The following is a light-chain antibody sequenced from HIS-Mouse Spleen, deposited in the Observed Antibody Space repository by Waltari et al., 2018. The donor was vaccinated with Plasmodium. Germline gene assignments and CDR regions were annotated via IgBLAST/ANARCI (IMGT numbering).Light chain of an antibody. CDR3: QQANSFPPSIT. CDR2: AAS. Sequence: IQMTQSPSSVSASVGDRVTITCRASQGISSRLAWYQQKPRKAPKLLIYAASSLQSGVPSRCSGSGSGTDFTLTISSLQPEDFATYYCQQANSFPPSITFGQGTRLEIK. CDR1: QGISSR. V-gene: IGKV1-12*01. J-gene: IGKJ5*01.